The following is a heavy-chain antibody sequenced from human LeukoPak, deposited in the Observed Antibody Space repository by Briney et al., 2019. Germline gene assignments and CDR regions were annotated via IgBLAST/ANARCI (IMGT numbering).Heavy chain of an antibody. D-gene: IGHD6-19*01. Sequence: SETLSLTCTVSGGSISSYYWSWIRQPPGKGLEWNGYIYYSGSTNYNPSLKSRVTISVDTSKNQFSLKLTSVTAADTAVYYCARDGDSGWLDYWGQGTLVTVSS. CDR3: ARDGDSGWLDY. J-gene: IGHJ4*02. V-gene: IGHV4-59*01. CDR1: GGSISSYY. CDR2: IYYSGST.